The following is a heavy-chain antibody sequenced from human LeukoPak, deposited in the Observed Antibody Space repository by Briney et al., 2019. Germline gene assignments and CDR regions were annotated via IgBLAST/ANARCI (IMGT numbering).Heavy chain of an antibody. Sequence: GGSLRLSCAASGFTFRSYSMNWVRQAPGKGLEWVSAIDPSSTYIYYADSVKGRFTISRDNAENSLYLQMNSLRVEDTAVYFCARWNQMRPGDPFDIWGQGTLVTVSS. CDR3: ARWNQMRPGDPFDI. CDR1: GFTFRSYS. CDR2: IDPSSTYI. D-gene: IGHD1-14*01. V-gene: IGHV3-21*01. J-gene: IGHJ3*02.